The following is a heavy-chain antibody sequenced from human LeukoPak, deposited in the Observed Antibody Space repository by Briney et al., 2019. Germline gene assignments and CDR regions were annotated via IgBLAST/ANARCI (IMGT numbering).Heavy chain of an antibody. J-gene: IGHJ3*02. D-gene: IGHD3-10*01. CDR2: ISGSGGNT. CDR1: GFTVSSNY. V-gene: IGHV3-23*01. Sequence: GGSLRLSCAASGFTVSSNYMSWVRQAPGKGLEWVSAISGSGGNTYYADSVKGRFTISRDNSKNTLYLQMNSLRAEDTAVYYCPKDRGLRGGAFDIWGQGTMVTVSS. CDR3: PKDRGLRGGAFDI.